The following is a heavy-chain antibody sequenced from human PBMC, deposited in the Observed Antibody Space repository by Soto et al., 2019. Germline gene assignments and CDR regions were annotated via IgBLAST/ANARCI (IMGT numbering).Heavy chain of an antibody. V-gene: IGHV4-34*01. CDR3: AREEVPQWFTRGYYGMDV. Sequence: SETLSLTCAVHCGSSSGYYWTWIRQPPGKGLEWIGDINHSGSTNYNSSLKSRVTISVDTSKNQLSLKLRSVTAADTAVYYCAREEVPQWFTRGYYGMDVWGQGTTVTVSS. CDR1: CGSSSGYY. D-gene: IGHD2-2*01. J-gene: IGHJ6*02. CDR2: INHSGST.